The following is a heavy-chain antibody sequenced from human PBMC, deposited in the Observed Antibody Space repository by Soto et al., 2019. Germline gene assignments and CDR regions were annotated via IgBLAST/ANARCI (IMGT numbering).Heavy chain of an antibody. CDR3: AREGVGATPPPPDY. CDR2: ISSSSSYI. D-gene: IGHD1-26*01. V-gene: IGHV3-21*01. CDR1: GFTFSSYS. J-gene: IGHJ4*02. Sequence: GGSLRLSCAASGFTFSSYSMNWVRQAPGKGLEWVSSISSSSSYIYYADSVKGRFTISRDNAKNSLYLQMNSLRAEDTAVYYCAREGVGATPPPPDYWGQGTLVTVSS.